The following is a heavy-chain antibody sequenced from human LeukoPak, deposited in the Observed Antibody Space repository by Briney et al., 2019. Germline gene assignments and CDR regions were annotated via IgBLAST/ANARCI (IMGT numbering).Heavy chain of an antibody. CDR1: GITFSSYA. V-gene: IGHV3-30*04. Sequence: PGGSLRLSCAASGITFSSYAMHWVRQAPGEGLEWVAVISYDGSNKYYADSVKGRFTISRDNSKNTLYLQMNSLRAEDTAVYYCARVMGRYCSSTSCYVDYWGQGTLVTVSS. J-gene: IGHJ4*02. D-gene: IGHD2-2*01. CDR3: ARVMGRYCSSTSCYVDY. CDR2: ISYDGSNK.